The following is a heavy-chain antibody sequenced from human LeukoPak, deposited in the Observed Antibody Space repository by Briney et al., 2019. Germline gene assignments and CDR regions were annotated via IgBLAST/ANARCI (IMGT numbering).Heavy chain of an antibody. CDR2: ISGSGGST. D-gene: IGHD5-24*01. V-gene: IGHV3-23*01. CDR1: GFPFSSYA. Sequence: GGSLRLSCEASGFPFSSYAMNWVRQAPGKGLEWVSTISGSGGSTYYAASVKGRFTISRDKSKNTVYLQMNSLRAEDAAVYYCAKERGYGYNHIDYWGQGTLVTVSS. J-gene: IGHJ4*02. CDR3: AKERGYGYNHIDY.